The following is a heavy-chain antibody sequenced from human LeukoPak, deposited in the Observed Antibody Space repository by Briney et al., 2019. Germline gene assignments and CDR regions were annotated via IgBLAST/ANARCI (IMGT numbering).Heavy chain of an antibody. J-gene: IGHJ4*02. Sequence: PSETLSLTCTVSGGSLSSSTYYWGWIRQPPGKGLEWIGTIYYSGSTYYNPSLKSRVTMSVDTSRNQFYLKLSSVTAADTAVYYCAGGYCGGDCYLGGRGPFDYWGQGTLVTVSS. D-gene: IGHD2-21*01. V-gene: IGHV4-39*01. CDR3: AGGYCGGDCYLGGRGPFDY. CDR2: IYYSGST. CDR1: GGSLSSSTYY.